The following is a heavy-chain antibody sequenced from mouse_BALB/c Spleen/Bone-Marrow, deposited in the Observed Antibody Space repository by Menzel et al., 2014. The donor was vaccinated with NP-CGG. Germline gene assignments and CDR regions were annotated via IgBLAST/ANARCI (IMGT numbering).Heavy chain of an antibody. CDR3: GRGWEVFTY. D-gene: IGHD4-1*01. Sequence: EVMLVESGPSLVKPSQTLSLTCSVTGDSITSGYWNWIRKSPGNKLEYMGYITYSDSTYYNPSLKSRISITRDTSKNQYYLQLNSVTTEDTATYYCGRGWEVFTYWGQGTLVTVSA. V-gene: IGHV3-8*02. CDR1: GDSITSGY. J-gene: IGHJ3*01. CDR2: ITYSDST.